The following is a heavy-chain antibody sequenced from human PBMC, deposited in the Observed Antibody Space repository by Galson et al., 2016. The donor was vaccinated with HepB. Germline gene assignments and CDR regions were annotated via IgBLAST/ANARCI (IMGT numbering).Heavy chain of an antibody. V-gene: IGHV1-8*01. CDR2: MNPNSGDT. CDR1: GYPFTSYD. D-gene: IGHD3-10*01. J-gene: IGHJ1*01. CDR3: ARVQGRGFIMLNF. Sequence: SVKVSCKASGYPFTSYDINWVRQATGQGLEWMGWMNPNSGDTDYAQKFQGRVTMTRDTSISTAYMELTSLRSEDTAEYYCARVQGRGFIMLNFWGQGTLVTVSS.